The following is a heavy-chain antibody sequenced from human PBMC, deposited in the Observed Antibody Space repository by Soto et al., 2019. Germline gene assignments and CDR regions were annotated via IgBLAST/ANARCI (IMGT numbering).Heavy chain of an antibody. D-gene: IGHD3-22*01. CDR3: ARDYYDSSGYLNWFDP. Sequence: EVQLVESGGGLVKPGGSLRLSCAASGFTFSSYSMNWVRQAPGKGLEWVSSISSSSSYIYYADSVKGRFTISRDNAKNSLYRQMNSLRAEDTAVYYCARDYYDSSGYLNWFDPWGQGTLVTVSS. CDR2: ISSSSSYI. CDR1: GFTFSSYS. V-gene: IGHV3-21*01. J-gene: IGHJ5*02.